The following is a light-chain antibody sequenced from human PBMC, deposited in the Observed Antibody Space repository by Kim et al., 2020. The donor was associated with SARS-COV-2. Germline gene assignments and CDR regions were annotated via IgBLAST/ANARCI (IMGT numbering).Light chain of an antibody. CDR2: GAS. V-gene: IGKV3-15*01. CDR3: QQYQDWPRT. J-gene: IGKJ1*01. Sequence: EIVMTHSPATLSVSPGDRATLSCRASQSINTNLAWFQHKPGQAPRLLIYGASTRTTGIPARFSGSGSGTEFTLTITISSLPSEDFALYFCQQYQDWPRTFGQGTKVDIK. CDR1: QSINTN.